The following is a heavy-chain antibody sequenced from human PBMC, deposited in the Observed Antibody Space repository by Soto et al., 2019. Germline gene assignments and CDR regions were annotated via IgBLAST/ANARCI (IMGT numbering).Heavy chain of an antibody. CDR1: GGSISSYY. CDR2: IYYSGST. V-gene: IGHV4-59*08. Sequence: PSETLSLTCTVSGGSISSYYWSWIRQPTGKGLEWIGYIYYSGSTNYNPSLKSRVTISVDTSKNQFSLKLSSVTAADTAVYYCARTPYIVVVPAAPNDAFDIWGQGTMVTVSS. J-gene: IGHJ3*02. D-gene: IGHD2-2*01. CDR3: ARTPYIVVVPAAPNDAFDI.